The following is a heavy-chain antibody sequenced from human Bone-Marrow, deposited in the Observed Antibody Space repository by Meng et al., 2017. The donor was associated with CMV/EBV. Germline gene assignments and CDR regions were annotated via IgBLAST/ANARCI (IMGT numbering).Heavy chain of an antibody. D-gene: IGHD5-12*01. Sequence: SETLSLTCAVSGGSISSSNWWSWVRQPPGKGLEWIGEIYHSGSTNYNPSLKSRVTISVDKSKNQFSLKLSSVTAADTAVYYCARAIRARGYGTPSVDYWGQGTLVTVSS. V-gene: IGHV4-4*02. CDR1: GGSISSSNW. CDR2: IYHSGST. CDR3: ARAIRARGYGTPSVDY. J-gene: IGHJ4*02.